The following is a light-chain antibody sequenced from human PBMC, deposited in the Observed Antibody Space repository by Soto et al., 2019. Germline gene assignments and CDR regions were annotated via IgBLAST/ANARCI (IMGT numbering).Light chain of an antibody. J-gene: IGKJ3*01. CDR2: GAS. Sequence: EIVLTQSPGTLSLSPGERATLSCRASQSVSSSYLAWYQQKPGQAPRLLIYGASSRATGIPDRFSGSGSGTDFTLTISRLEPEDFEVYYCQQYGSSPITFGPRTKVDIK. CDR3: QQYGSSPIT. V-gene: IGKV3-20*01. CDR1: QSVSSSY.